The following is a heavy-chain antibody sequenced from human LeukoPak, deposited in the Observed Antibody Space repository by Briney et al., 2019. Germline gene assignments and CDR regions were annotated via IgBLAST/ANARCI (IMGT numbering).Heavy chain of an antibody. V-gene: IGHV4-34*01. CDR1: GGSFSGYY. CDR3: ARLGGIVVAYYFDY. J-gene: IGHJ4*02. D-gene: IGHD3-22*01. Sequence: SETLSLTCAVYGGSFSGYYWSWIRQPPGKGLEWIGEINHSGSTNYNPSLKSRVTISVDTSKSQFSLKLSSVTAADTAVYYCARLGGIVVAYYFDYWGQGTLVTVSS. CDR2: INHSGST.